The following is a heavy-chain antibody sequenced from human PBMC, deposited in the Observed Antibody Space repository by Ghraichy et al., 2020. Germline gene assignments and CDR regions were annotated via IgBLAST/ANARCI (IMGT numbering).Heavy chain of an antibody. CDR1: GGTFSSYA. J-gene: IGHJ6*02. D-gene: IGHD1-26*01. CDR3: ARTVGATDLFYYYYGMDV. V-gene: IGHV1-69*10. Sequence: SVKVSCKASGGTFSSYAISWVRQAPGQGLEWMGGIIPILGIANYAQKFQGRVTITADKSTSTAYMELSSLRSEDTAVYYCARTVGATDLFYYYYGMDVWGQGTTVTVSS. CDR2: IIPILGIA.